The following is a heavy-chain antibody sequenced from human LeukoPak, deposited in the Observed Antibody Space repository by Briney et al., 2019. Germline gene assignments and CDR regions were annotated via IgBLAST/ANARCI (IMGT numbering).Heavy chain of an antibody. CDR3: AKTRKSGYDTDFDY. V-gene: IGHV3-30-3*02. D-gene: IGHD5-12*01. Sequence: GGSLRLSCAASGFTFSSYAMHWVRQAPGKGLEWVAVISYDASNKYYADSVKGRFTISRDNSKNTLYLQMNSLRAEDTAVYYCAKTRKSGYDTDFDYWGQGTLVTVSS. CDR1: GFTFSSYA. CDR2: ISYDASNK. J-gene: IGHJ4*02.